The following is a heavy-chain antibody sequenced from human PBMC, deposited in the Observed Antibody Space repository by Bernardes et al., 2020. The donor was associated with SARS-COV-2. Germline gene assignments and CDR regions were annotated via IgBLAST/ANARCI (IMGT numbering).Heavy chain of an antibody. CDR1: GGSISAGGHY. V-gene: IGHV4-61*09. D-gene: IGHD1-1*01. CDR2: IYTIGST. CDR3: ARGSHAETTQIDT. J-gene: IGHJ5*02. Sequence: SETLSLTCTIFGGSISAGGHYWAWIRQPAGKGLEGIGHIYTIGSTHDNPSLKSRVTISADTSKRQFSLKLSSVTAADTAMYFCARGSHAETTQIDTWGQGTQVTVSS.